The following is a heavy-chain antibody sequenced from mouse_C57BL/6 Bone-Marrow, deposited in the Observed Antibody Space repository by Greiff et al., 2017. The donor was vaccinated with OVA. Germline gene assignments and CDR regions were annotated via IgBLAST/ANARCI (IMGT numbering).Heavy chain of an antibody. CDR3: ARRILPFDY. J-gene: IGHJ2*01. V-gene: IGHV1-81*01. D-gene: IGHD5-1*01. CDR2: IYPRSGNT. CDR1: GYTFTSYG. Sequence: VKLQESGAELARPGASVKLSCKASGYTFTSYGISWVKQRTGQGLEWIGEIYPRSGNTYYNEKFKGKATLTADKSSSTAYMELRSLTSEDSAVYFCARRILPFDYWGQGTTLTVSS.